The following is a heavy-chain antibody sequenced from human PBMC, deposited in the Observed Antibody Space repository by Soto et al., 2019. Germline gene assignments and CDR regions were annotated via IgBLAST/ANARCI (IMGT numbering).Heavy chain of an antibody. Sequence: HPGGSLRLSCAASGLTFSTSAMHWVRQAPGKGLEWVAMISHDGSHEYYGDSVKGRFSVSRDNSHNILHLQMNSLRIEDTAVYFCARNTDHRLVRGWLDSWGQGTLVTVSS. CDR3: ARNTDHRLVRGWLDS. D-gene: IGHD3-10*01. CDR1: GLTFSTSA. J-gene: IGHJ5*01. V-gene: IGHV3-30-3*01. CDR2: ISHDGSHE.